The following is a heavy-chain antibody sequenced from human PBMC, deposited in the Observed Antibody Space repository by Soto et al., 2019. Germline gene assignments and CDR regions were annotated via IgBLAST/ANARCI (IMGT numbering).Heavy chain of an antibody. J-gene: IGHJ4*02. CDR1: GGSISSGGYS. CDR3: ASGLVTTLHY. Sequence: PSETLSLTCAVSGGSISSGGYSWSWIRQPPGKGLEWIGYIYHSGSTYYNPSLKSRVTISVDRSKNQFSLKLSSLTAADTAVYYCASGLVTTLHYWGQGTLVTVS. CDR2: IYHSGST. D-gene: IGHD4-17*01. V-gene: IGHV4-30-2*01.